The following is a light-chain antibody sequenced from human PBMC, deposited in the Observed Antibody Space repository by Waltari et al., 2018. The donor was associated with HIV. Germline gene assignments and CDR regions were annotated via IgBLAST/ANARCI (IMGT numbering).Light chain of an antibody. CDR1: QGISTW. Sequence: DIQMTQSPGYMSAFVGDRVTITCRASQGISTWLAWYQQKPGKVPQLLIHGASSLHSGVPSRFNGSGSGTQFSLTISRLQSEDFATYYCQQTNGLPLTFGGGTTV. V-gene: IGKV1-12*01. J-gene: IGKJ4*01. CDR3: QQTNGLPLT. CDR2: GAS.